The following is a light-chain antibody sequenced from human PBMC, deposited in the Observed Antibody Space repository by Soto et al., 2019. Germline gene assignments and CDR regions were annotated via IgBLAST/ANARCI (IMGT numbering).Light chain of an antibody. Sequence: EIVLTQSPATLSLSPGERATLSCRASQSVSSYLAWYQQKPGQAPRLLIYDASNRATGIPARFSGSGSGTEFTLTISSLEPVDFAVYYCQQRSNWPRTFGQGTKLEIK. V-gene: IGKV3-11*01. J-gene: IGKJ2*01. CDR1: QSVSSY. CDR3: QQRSNWPRT. CDR2: DAS.